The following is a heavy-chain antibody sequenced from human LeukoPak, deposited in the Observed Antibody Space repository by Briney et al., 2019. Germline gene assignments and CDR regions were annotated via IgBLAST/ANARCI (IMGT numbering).Heavy chain of an antibody. D-gene: IGHD1-14*01. CDR2: INPNNGGT. V-gene: IGHV1-2*02. Sequence: ASVKVSCKASGYTFTGYYMHWVRQAPGQGREWMGWINPNNGGTNYAQKFQGRVTMTRDTSISTAYMELSRLRSDDTAVYYCARGVAGVYFYYYMDVWGEGTTVTVSS. CDR3: ARGVAGVYFYYYMDV. J-gene: IGHJ6*03. CDR1: GYTFTGYY.